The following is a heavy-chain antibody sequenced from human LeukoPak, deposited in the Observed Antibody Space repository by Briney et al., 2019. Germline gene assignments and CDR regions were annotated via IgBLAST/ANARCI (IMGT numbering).Heavy chain of an antibody. CDR1: GYTFTSCG. V-gene: IGHV1-18*01. CDR3: ARYSYYYRSGEGSLFDY. CDR2: ISAYNGNT. Sequence: VASVKVSCKASGYTFTSCGISWVRQAPGQGLEWMGWISAYNGNTNYAQKLQGRVTMTTDTSTSTAYMELRSLRSDDTAVYYCARYSYYYRSGEGSLFDYWGQGTLVTVSS. J-gene: IGHJ4*02. D-gene: IGHD3-10*01.